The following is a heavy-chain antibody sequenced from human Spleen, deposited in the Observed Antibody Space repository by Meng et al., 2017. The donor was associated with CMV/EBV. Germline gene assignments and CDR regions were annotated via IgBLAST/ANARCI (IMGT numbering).Heavy chain of an antibody. CDR1: GYSFTSYS. J-gene: IGHJ4*02. CDR3: ARDSRQGFCTGGSCYCDY. CDR2: ISTYNGNT. Sequence: ASVKVSCKASGYSFTSYSISWVRQAPGQELEWMGWISTYNGNTNYAQKLQGRVIMTKDTSTTTAYMELRSLTSDDTAVYYCARDSRQGFCTGGSCYCDYWGQGTLVTVSS. D-gene: IGHD2-15*01. V-gene: IGHV1-18*01.